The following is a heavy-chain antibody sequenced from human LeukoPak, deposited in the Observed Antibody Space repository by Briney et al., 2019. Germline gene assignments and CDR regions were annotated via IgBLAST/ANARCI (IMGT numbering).Heavy chain of an antibody. CDR1: GGSVSSGLYY. CDR3: ARDSSSWYSWDY. J-gene: IGHJ4*02. V-gene: IGHV4-61*01. CDR2: IYYSGST. D-gene: IGHD6-13*01. Sequence: SETLSLTCTVSGGSVSSGLYYWSWIRQPPGKGLEWIGYIYYSGSTNYNPSLKSRVTISVDTSKNQFSLKLSSVTAADTAVYYCARDSSSWYSWDYWGQGTLVTVSS.